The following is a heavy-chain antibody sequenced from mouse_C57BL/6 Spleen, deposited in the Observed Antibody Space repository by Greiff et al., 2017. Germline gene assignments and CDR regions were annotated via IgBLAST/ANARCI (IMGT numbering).Heavy chain of an antibody. CDR2: INPSNGGT. J-gene: IGHJ3*01. V-gene: IGHV1-53*01. CDR3: ARQDYGSSYEFAY. D-gene: IGHD1-1*01. CDR1: GYTFTSYW. Sequence: VQLQQSGTELVKPGASVKLSCKASGYTFTSYWMHWVKQRPGQGLEWIGNINPSNGGTNYNEKFKSKATLTVDKSSSTAYMQLNSLTSEDSAVXYCARQDYGSSYEFAYWGQGTLVTVSA.